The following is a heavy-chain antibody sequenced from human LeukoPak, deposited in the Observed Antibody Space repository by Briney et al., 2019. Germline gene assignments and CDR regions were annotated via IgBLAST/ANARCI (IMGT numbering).Heavy chain of an antibody. V-gene: IGHV5-51*01. Sequence: PGECLKSSCKGAGYSVFSYCVGWGRHRSGEEVEWVGVIYPCDSVTRYSASFQGQVTISADKSISTAYLQWSSLKASDTAMYYCARGIIAAAGSAFDYWRQAALVAVSS. CDR2: IYPCDSVT. D-gene: IGHD6-13*01. CDR3: ARGIIAAAGSAFDY. J-gene: IGHJ4*02. CDR1: GYSVFSYC.